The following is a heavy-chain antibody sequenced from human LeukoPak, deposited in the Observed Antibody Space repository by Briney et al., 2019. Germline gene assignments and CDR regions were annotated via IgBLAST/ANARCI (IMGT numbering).Heavy chain of an antibody. V-gene: IGHV1-2*02. CDR3: ARDPIVVVPAAINGAESYYYYMDV. Sequence: ASVKVSCKASGYTFTGYYMHWVRQAPGQGLEWMGWINPNSGGTNYAQKFQGRVTMTRDTSISTAYMELSRLRSDDTAVYYCARDPIVVVPAAINGAESYYYYMDVWGKGTTVTVSS. CDR1: GYTFTGYY. CDR2: INPNSGGT. D-gene: IGHD2-2*01. J-gene: IGHJ6*03.